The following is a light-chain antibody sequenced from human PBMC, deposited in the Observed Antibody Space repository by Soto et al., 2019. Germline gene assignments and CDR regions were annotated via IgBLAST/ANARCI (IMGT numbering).Light chain of an antibody. J-gene: IGKJ4*01. CDR2: GAS. V-gene: IGKV3-15*01. Sequence: EIVMTQSPATLSVSPGERATLSCRASQSVSSNLAWYQQQPGQAPRLLNYGASTRATGIPARFSGRGSGTELTLTIISLQSKDFAVYYCQRYNNWPPLTFGGGTKVEIK. CDR1: QSVSSN. CDR3: QRYNNWPPLT.